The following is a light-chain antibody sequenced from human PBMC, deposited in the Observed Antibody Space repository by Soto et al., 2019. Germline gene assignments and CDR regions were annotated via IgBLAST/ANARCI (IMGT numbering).Light chain of an antibody. J-gene: IGKJ1*01. CDR1: QSLTVW. CDR2: KTS. Sequence: DIHMTQSPSTLSASVGDRVTITCRAIQSLTVWLAWYQQKPGKAPNLLIYKTSSLESGVPSRFSGSGSGTEFTLTISSLQPDDFATYYCQHWTDYSWTFGQGTKVEVK. CDR3: QHWTDYSWT. V-gene: IGKV1-5*03.